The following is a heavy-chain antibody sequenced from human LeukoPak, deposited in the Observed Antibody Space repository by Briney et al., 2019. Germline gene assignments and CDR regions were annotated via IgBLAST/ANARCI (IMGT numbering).Heavy chain of an antibody. CDR2: IYYSGST. D-gene: IGHD3-3*01. V-gene: IGHV4-59*01. J-gene: IGHJ6*04. CDR1: GGSISSYY. Sequence: PSETLSLTCTVSGGSISSYYWSWIRQPPAKGLEWVGYIYYSGSTNYNPSPKSRVTISVDTSKNQFSLKLSSVTAADTAVYYCARDGRVRSHYYYYGMDVWGKGTTVTVSS. CDR3: ARDGRVRSHYYYYGMDV.